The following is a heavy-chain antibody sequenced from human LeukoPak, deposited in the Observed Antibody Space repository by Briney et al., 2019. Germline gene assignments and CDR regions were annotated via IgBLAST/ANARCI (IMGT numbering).Heavy chain of an antibody. V-gene: IGHV4-39*07. CDR1: GGSISSSSYY. CDR2: IYYSGST. CDR3: ARGGYYGSGNDFRFDP. D-gene: IGHD3-10*01. Sequence: PSETLSLTCTVSGGSISSSSYYWGWIRQPPGKGLEWIGSIYYSGSTYYNPSLKSRVTISVDTSKNQFSLKLSSVTAADTAVYFCARGGYYGSGNDFRFDPWGQGTLVTVSS. J-gene: IGHJ5*02.